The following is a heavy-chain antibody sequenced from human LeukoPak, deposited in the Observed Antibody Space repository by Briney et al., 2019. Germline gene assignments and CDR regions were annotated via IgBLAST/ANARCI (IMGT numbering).Heavy chain of an antibody. V-gene: IGHV3-21*01. CDR3: ARNRLVGGSDP. CDR2: ISSSSSYI. D-gene: IGHD1-14*01. Sequence: GGSLRLSCAASGFTFSSYSMNWVRQAPGKGLEWVSSISSSSSYIYYADSVKGRFTISRDNAKNSLYLQMNSLRAEDTAVYYCARNRLVGGSDPWGQGTLVTVSS. J-gene: IGHJ5*02. CDR1: GFTFSSYS.